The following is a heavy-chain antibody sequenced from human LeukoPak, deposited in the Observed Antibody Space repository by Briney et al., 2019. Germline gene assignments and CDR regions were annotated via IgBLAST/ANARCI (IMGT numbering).Heavy chain of an antibody. CDR3: ASSENWYSSGWYPNDY. CDR2: ISAYNGNT. V-gene: IGHV1-18*01. J-gene: IGHJ4*02. Sequence: ASVTVSCKASGYTFTSYGISWVRQAPGQGLEWMGWISAYNGNTNYAQKLQGRVTMTTDTSTSTAYMELRSLRSDDTAVYYCASSENWYSSGWYPNDYWGQGTLVTVSS. CDR1: GYTFTSYG. D-gene: IGHD6-19*01.